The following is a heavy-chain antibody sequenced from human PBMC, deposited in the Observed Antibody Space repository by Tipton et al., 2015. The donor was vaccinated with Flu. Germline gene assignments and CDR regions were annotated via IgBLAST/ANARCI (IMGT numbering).Heavy chain of an antibody. CDR2: IYQNGNI. V-gene: IGHV4-38-2*02. Sequence: TLSLTCAVSGYSISSGYYWGWIRQPPGKGLEWIGSIYQNGNIYDNPSLKSRVTISVDTSKNEFSLRLSSVTAADTAVYYCVRDGYSYGFFPFDYWGQGALVTVSS. CDR1: GYSISSGYY. J-gene: IGHJ4*02. D-gene: IGHD5-18*01. CDR3: VRDGYSYGFFPFDY.